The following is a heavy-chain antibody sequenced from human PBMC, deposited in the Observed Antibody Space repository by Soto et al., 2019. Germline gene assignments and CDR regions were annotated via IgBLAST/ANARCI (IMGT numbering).Heavy chain of an antibody. J-gene: IGHJ4*02. CDR1: GGSISSYY. CDR2: IYYSGST. V-gene: IGHV4-59*01. Sequence: SETLSLTCTVSGGSISSYYWSWIRQPPGKGLEWIGYIYYSGSTNYNPSLKSRVTISVDTSKNQFSLKLSSVTAADTAVYYCAREPTQGDGYNWGIVDYWGQGTRVTVS. CDR3: AREPTQGDGYNWGIVDY. D-gene: IGHD5-12*01.